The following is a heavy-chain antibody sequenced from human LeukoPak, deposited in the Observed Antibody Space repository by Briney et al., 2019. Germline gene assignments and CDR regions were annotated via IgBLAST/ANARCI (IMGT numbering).Heavy chain of an antibody. V-gene: IGHV3-74*03. CDR2: IQSDGSTT. CDR3: ARDMSGYDPYFDY. J-gene: IGHJ4*02. CDR1: GFTFRSYW. Sequence: PGGSLRLSCAASGFTFRSYWMHWVRQTPGKGLVWVSGIQSDGSTTTYADFVKGRFTISRDNAKNTLFLQMNSLRAEDTAVYYCARDMSGYDPYFDYWGQGTLVTVSS. D-gene: IGHD5-12*01.